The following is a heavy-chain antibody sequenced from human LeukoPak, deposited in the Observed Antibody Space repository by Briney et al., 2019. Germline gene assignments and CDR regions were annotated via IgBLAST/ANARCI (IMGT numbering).Heavy chain of an antibody. J-gene: IGHJ4*02. CDR1: GFTFSSYA. CDR3: AKDLGDYGDYTWAY. CDR2: ISGSGGST. D-gene: IGHD4-17*01. Sequence: GGSLRLSCAASGFTFSSYAMSWVRQAPGKGLEWVSAISGSGGSTYYADSVKGRFTISRDNSKNTLYLQMNSLRAEDTAVYYCAKDLGDYGDYTWAYWGQGTLVTVSS. V-gene: IGHV3-23*01.